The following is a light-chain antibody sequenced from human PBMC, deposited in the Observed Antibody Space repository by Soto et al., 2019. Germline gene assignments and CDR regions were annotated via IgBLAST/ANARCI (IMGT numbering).Light chain of an antibody. CDR2: GAS. Sequence: EIGLTQSPGTLSLSPGERATLSCRASQSVGSNYLAWYQQKPGQAPRLLIYGASSRATGIPDRFSGSGSGTDFTLTISRLEPEDFAVYYCQQYISSITFGQGTRLEIK. V-gene: IGKV3-20*01. CDR1: QSVGSNY. J-gene: IGKJ5*01. CDR3: QQYISSIT.